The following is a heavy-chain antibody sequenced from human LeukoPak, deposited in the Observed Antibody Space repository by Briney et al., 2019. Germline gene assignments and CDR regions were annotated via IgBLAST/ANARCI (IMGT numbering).Heavy chain of an antibody. CDR2: ISYDGSNK. CDR1: GFTFSSYA. J-gene: IGHJ4*02. D-gene: IGHD3-22*01. CDR3: ARDPDSSGYYSLYYFDY. V-gene: IGHV3-30-3*01. Sequence: GGSLRLSCAASGFTFSSYAMHWVRQAPGKGLEWVAVISYDGSNKYYAGSVKGRFTISRDNSKNTLYLQMNSLRAEDTAVYYCARDPDSSGYYSLYYFDYWGQGTLVTVSS.